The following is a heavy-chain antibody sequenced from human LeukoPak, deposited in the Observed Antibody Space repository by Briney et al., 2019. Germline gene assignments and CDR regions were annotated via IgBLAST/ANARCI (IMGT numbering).Heavy chain of an antibody. CDR1: GYTFTGYY. D-gene: IGHD6-13*01. CDR3: ARDWQQLGIYYYYGMDV. V-gene: IGHV1-2*02. CDR2: INPNSGGT. Sequence: GASVTVSCKASGYTFTGYYMHWVRQAPGQGLEWMGWINPNSGGTNYAQKFQGRVTMTRDTSISTAYMELSRLRSDDTAVYYCARDWQQLGIYYYYGMDVWGQGTTVTVSS. J-gene: IGHJ6*02.